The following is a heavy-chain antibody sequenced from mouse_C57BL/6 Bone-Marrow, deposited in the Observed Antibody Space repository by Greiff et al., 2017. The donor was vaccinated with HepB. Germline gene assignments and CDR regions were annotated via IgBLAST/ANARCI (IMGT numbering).Heavy chain of an antibody. Sequence: QVQLQQPGAELVKPGASVKLSCKASGYTFTSYWMQWVKQRPGQGLEWIGEIDPSDSYTNYNQKFKGKATLTLDTSSSTAYMQLSSLTSADSAVYYCARSLLLRSSYAMDYWCQGTSVTVSS. CDR1: GYTFTSYW. J-gene: IGHJ4*01. CDR2: IDPSDSYT. D-gene: IGHD1-1*01. V-gene: IGHV1-50*01. CDR3: ARSLLLRSSYAMDY.